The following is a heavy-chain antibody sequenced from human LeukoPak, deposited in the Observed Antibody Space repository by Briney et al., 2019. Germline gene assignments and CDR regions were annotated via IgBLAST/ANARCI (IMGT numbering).Heavy chain of an antibody. Sequence: SGGSLRLSCEASGFTFRDHWMTWVRQAPGKGLEWVANVKQDGTEKFYVDSVKGRFTISRDNGKNSLYLQMNSLRVEDTAIYYCARAGGTSWADYWGQGTLVTVSS. D-gene: IGHD6-13*01. CDR3: ARAGGTSWADY. CDR2: VKQDGTEK. V-gene: IGHV3-7*01. CDR1: GFTFRDHW. J-gene: IGHJ4*02.